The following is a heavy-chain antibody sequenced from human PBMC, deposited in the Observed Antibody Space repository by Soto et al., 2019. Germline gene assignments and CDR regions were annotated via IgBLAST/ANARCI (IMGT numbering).Heavy chain of an antibody. V-gene: IGHV3-7*01. CDR3: ARLSTSAGRRDLAC. CDR2: MNQDGSES. J-gene: IGHJ4*02. CDR1: GFSLSSYW. Sequence: EVQLVESGGGLVQPGGSLRLSCAASGFSLSSYWMSWVRQAPGKGLEWVANMNQDGSESEYVGSVKGRFTFTRDNAKNSLYRQMNSLRAEDTAVYYCARLSTSAGRRDLACWGQGTLVTVSS.